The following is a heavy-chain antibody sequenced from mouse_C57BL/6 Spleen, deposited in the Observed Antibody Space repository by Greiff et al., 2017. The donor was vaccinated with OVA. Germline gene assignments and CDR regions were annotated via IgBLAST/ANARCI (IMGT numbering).Heavy chain of an antibody. Sequence: QVQLQQPGAELVRPGSSVKLSCKASGYTFTSYWMHWVKQRPIQGLEWIGNIDPSDSETHYNQKFKDKATLTVDKSSSTAYMQLSSLTSEDSAVYYCARYRLDGYRYFDVWGTGTTVTVSS. CDR1: GYTFTSYW. CDR2: IDPSDSET. CDR3: ARYRLDGYRYFDV. V-gene: IGHV1-52*01. D-gene: IGHD2-3*01. J-gene: IGHJ1*03.